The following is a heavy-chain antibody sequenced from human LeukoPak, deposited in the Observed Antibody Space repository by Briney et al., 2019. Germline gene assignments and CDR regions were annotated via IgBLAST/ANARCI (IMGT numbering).Heavy chain of an antibody. CDR1: GITLTSYG. Sequence: GGSLRLSCAVSGITLTSYGMRWARQAPGKGLEGVSIISGSGDTTMYADSVKGRFTISRDNFKNTVYLQMNSLRAEDTAVYHCVRQAGRAGGQWGQGTLIAVSS. CDR2: ISGSGDTT. V-gene: IGHV3-23*01. D-gene: IGHD3-10*01. CDR3: VRQAGRAGGQ. J-gene: IGHJ4*02.